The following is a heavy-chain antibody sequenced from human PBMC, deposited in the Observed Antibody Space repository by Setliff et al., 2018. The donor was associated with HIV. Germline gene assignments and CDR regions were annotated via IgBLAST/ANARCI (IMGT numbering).Heavy chain of an antibody. CDR1: GGSISSYY. CDR3: ARVGLYCSGGSCYSSAFDI. Sequence: NPSETLSLTCTVSGGSISSYYWSWIRQPAGKGLEWIGRIYSSGSTNYSPSLNSRVTMSVDTSKNQFSLRLSSVTAADTAVYYCARVGLYCSGGSCYSSAFDIWGQGTMVTVSS. CDR2: IYSSGST. D-gene: IGHD2-15*01. J-gene: IGHJ3*02. V-gene: IGHV4-4*07.